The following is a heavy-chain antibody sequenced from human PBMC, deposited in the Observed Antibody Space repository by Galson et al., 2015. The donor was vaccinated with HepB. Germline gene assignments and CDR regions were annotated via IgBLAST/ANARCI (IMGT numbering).Heavy chain of an antibody. Sequence: QSGAEVKKPGESLKISCKASGYTFTSYGISWVRQAPGQGLEWMGWISAYNGNTNYAQKLQGRVTMTTDTSTSTAYMELRSLRSDDTAVYYCARDYPPHGDYPYYYYGMDVWGQGTTVTVSS. V-gene: IGHV1-18*01. J-gene: IGHJ6*02. CDR3: ARDYPPHGDYPYYYYGMDV. CDR2: ISAYNGNT. CDR1: GYTFTSYG. D-gene: IGHD4-17*01.